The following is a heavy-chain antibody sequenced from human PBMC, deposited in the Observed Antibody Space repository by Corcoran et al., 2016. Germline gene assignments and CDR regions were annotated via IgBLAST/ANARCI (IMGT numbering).Heavy chain of an antibody. Sequence: EVQLVESGGGLVQPGGSLRLSCAASGFAFDTYWMNWVRQAPGKGLEWVANIKGGENEKYYVDSVKGRFTISRDNGKNLVYLQMNSLRAEDKAVYYCGRSSWNDYWGQGTLVTVSS. CDR2: IKGGENEK. D-gene: IGHD6-13*01. CDR3: GRSSWNDY. J-gene: IGHJ4*02. V-gene: IGHV3-7*01. CDR1: GFAFDTYW.